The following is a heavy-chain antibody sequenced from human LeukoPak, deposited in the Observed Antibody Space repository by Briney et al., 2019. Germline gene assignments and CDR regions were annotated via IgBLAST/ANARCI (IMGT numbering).Heavy chain of an antibody. Sequence: PGGSLRLSCAASGFTFSSYSMNWVRQAPGKGLEWVSSISSSSSYIYYADSVKGRFTISRDNAKNSLYLQMNSLRAEDTAVYYCARVYLYYDSSGYSHPVDYWGQGTLVTVSS. CDR1: GFTFSSYS. CDR2: ISSSSSYI. D-gene: IGHD3-22*01. V-gene: IGHV3-21*01. CDR3: ARVYLYYDSSGYSHPVDY. J-gene: IGHJ4*02.